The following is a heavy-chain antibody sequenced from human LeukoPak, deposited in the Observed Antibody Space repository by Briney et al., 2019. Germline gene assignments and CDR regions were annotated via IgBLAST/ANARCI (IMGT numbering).Heavy chain of an antibody. D-gene: IGHD6-6*01. CDR1: GFTFSSYG. CDR3: AKDLRYSSSSGFDY. J-gene: IGHJ4*02. CDR2: IWYDGSNK. V-gene: IGHV3-33*06. Sequence: GGSLRLSCAASGFTFSSYGMHWVRQAPGKGLEWVAVIWYDGSNKYYADSVKGRFTNSRDNSKNTLYLQMNSLRAEDTAVYYCAKDLRYSSSSGFDYWGQGTLVTVSS.